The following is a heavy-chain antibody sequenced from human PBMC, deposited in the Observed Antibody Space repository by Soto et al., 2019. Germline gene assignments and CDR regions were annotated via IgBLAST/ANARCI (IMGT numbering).Heavy chain of an antibody. V-gene: IGHV4-61*01. CDR2: LYYSGRI. J-gene: IGHJ4*02. CDR1: GGSVSSGTYS. CDR3: ARDPGYDSSGYFVDY. Sequence: SETLSLTSTVPGGSVSSGTYSWSWIRQPPGKGLQWIGYLYYSGRINYNPSLRSRVTISADTAKNQFSLKVSSVTAADTAVYFCARDPGYDSSGYFVDYWGQGALVTVSS. D-gene: IGHD3-22*01.